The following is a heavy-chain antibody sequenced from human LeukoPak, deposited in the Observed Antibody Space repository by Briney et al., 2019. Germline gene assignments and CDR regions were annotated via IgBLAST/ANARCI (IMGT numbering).Heavy chain of an antibody. CDR1: GFMFSNYG. Sequence: PGGSLRLSCAASGFMFSNYGMHWVRQAPGKGLEWVAVIPSDGSDKYYADSVKGRFAISRDNAKNTMYLQMNSLTVEETAVYYCAKQQLAPYYLDYWGQGTLVTVSS. D-gene: IGHD6-13*01. CDR3: AKQQLAPYYLDY. V-gene: IGHV3-30*18. J-gene: IGHJ4*02. CDR2: IPSDGSDK.